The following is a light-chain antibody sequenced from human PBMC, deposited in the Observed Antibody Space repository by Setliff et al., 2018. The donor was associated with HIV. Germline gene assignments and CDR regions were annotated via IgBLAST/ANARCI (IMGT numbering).Light chain of an antibody. J-gene: IGLJ3*02. Sequence: QSALAQPPSASGSPGQSVTISCTGASSDVGVYNYVPWFQQHPGKAPKLMIYEVTKRPSGVPDRFSGSKSGNTASLTVSGLQAEDEADYYCGTWDSSLSAPWVFGGGTKVTVL. V-gene: IGLV2-8*01. CDR2: EVT. CDR1: SSDVGVYNY. CDR3: GTWDSSLSAPWV.